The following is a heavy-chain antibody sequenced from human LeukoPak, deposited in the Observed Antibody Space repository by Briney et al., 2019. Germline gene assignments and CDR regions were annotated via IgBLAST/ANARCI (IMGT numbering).Heavy chain of an antibody. CDR1: GYTFTSYD. CDR3: ARAIKWELGSDY. D-gene: IGHD1-26*01. CDR2: MNPNSGNT. V-gene: IGHV1-8*01. Sequence: ASVKVSCKASGYTFTSYDINWVRQATGQGLEWMGWMNPNSGNTGYAQKFQGRVTMTRNISISTAYMELSSLRSEDTAVYYCARAIKWELGSDYWGQGTLVTVSS. J-gene: IGHJ4*02.